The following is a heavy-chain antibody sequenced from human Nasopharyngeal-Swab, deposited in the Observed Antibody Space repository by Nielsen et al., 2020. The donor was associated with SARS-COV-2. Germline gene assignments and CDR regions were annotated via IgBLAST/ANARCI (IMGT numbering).Heavy chain of an antibody. CDR3: ARARRGVDYYMDV. V-gene: IGHV3-21*01. J-gene: IGHJ6*03. CDR1: GFTFSSYS. CDR2: ISSSSSYI. Sequence: GESLKISCAASGFTFSSYSMNWVCQAPGKGLEWVSSISSSSSYIYYADSVKGRFTISRDNAKNSLYLQMNSLRVEDTAVYYCARARRGVDYYMDVWGKGTTVTVSS. D-gene: IGHD3-10*01.